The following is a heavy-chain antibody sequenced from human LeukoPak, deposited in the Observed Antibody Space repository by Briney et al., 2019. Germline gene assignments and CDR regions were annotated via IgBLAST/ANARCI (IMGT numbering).Heavy chain of an antibody. CDR2: ISSSNSSI. CDR1: GFTFSSYS. V-gene: IGHV3-48*01. Sequence: PGGPLRLSCAASGFTFSSYSMNWVRQAPGKGQEWVSYISSSNSSIYYAGSVKGRFTISRDNAKNSLYLQMNSLRVEDTAVYYCARANPRDYWGQGTLVTVSS. CDR3: ARANPRDY. D-gene: IGHD1-14*01. J-gene: IGHJ4*02.